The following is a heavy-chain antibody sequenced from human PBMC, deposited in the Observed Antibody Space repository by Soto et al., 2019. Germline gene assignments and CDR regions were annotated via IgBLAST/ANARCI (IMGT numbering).Heavy chain of an antibody. D-gene: IGHD1-1*01. CDR2: IIPILGIA. V-gene: IGHV1-69*02. Sequence: QVQLVQSGAEVKKPGSSVNVSCKASGGTFSSYTISWVRQAPGQGLEWMGRIIPILGIANYAQKFQGRVTITADKSTSTAYMELSSLRSEDTAVYYCVEGARNFDYWGQGTLVTVSS. J-gene: IGHJ4*02. CDR3: VEGARNFDY. CDR1: GGTFSSYT.